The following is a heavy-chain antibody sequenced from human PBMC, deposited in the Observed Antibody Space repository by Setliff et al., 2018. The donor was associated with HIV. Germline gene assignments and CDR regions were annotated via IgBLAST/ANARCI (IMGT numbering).Heavy chain of an antibody. CDR2: ISGSGGST. D-gene: IGHD6-13*01. V-gene: IGHV3-23*01. J-gene: IGHJ4*02. CDR1: GFTFSSYA. CDR3: AKDHQLGIGPSFDY. Sequence: GGSLSLSCAASGFTFSSYAMSWVRQAPGKGLEWVSAISGSGGSTYYADSVKGRFTISRDNSKNTLYLQMNSLRAEDTAVYYCAKDHQLGIGPSFDYWGQGTLVTVSS.